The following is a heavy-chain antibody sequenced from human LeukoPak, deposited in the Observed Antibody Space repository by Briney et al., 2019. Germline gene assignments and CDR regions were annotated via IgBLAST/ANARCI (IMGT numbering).Heavy chain of an antibody. J-gene: IGHJ4*02. CDR2: INHSGST. CDR1: GGSISSGSYY. V-gene: IGHV4-39*07. D-gene: IGHD3-10*01. CDR3: ARRGRGVINN. Sequence: SETLSLTCTVSGGSISSGSYYWSWIRQPPGKGLEWIGEINHSGSTNYNPSLKSRLTISVDPSKNQFSLRLSSVTAADTAVYYCARRGRGVINNWGQGTLVTVSS.